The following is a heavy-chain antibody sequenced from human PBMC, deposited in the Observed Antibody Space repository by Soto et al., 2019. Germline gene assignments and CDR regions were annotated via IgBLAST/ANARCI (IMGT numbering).Heavy chain of an antibody. J-gene: IGHJ4*02. D-gene: IGHD5-12*01. V-gene: IGHV5-51*01. CDR2: IYPGDSDT. CDR1: GYSFSTYW. Sequence: PGESLKISCKASGYSFSTYWIAWVRQRPGKGLDWMGIIYPGDSDTRYSPSFQGQVTISVDNSIDTAYLEWTTLRASDSAMYYCARHSLATQPGDHWGQGALVTVSS. CDR3: ARHSLATQPGDH.